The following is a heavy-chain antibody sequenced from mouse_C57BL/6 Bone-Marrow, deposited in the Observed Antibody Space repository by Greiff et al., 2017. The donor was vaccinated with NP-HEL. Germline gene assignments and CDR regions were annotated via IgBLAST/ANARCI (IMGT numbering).Heavy chain of an antibody. CDR2: SRNKANDYTT. CDR3: ARDAQYDYDRGWYFDV. J-gene: IGHJ1*03. CDR1: GFTFSDFY. D-gene: IGHD2-4*01. V-gene: IGHV7-1*01. Sequence: EVKLVESGGGLVQSGRSLRLSCATSGFTFSDFYMEWVRQAPGKGLEWIAASRNKANDYTTEYSASVKGRFIVSRDTSQSILYLQMNALRAEDTAIYYCARDAQYDYDRGWYFDVWGTGTTVTVSS.